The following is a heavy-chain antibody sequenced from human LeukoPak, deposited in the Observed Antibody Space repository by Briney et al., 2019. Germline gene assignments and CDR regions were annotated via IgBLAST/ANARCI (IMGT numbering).Heavy chain of an antibody. Sequence: NHGESLKISCKGSGYSFTSYWIGWVRQMPGKGLEWMGIIYPGDSDTRYSPSFQGQATISADKSISTAYLQWSSLKASDTAMYYCARVGNSGFNYFDYWGQGTLVTVSS. CDR3: ARVGNSGFNYFDY. CDR2: IYPGDSDT. V-gene: IGHV5-51*01. J-gene: IGHJ4*02. D-gene: IGHD4-23*01. CDR1: GYSFTSYW.